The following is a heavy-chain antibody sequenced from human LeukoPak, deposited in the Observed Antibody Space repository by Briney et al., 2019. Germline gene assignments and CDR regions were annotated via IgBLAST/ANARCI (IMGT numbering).Heavy chain of an antibody. CDR2: ISGSGGST. CDR1: GFTFSSYA. V-gene: IGHV3-23*01. CDR3: ARSLRVRGVPDYMDV. Sequence: PGGSLRLSCAASGFTFSSYAMSWVRQAPGKGLEWVSAISGSGGSTYYADTVKGRFTISRDNSKNTLYLQMNSLRAEDTAVYYCARSLRVRGVPDYMDVWGKGTTVTISS. J-gene: IGHJ6*03. D-gene: IGHD3-10*01.